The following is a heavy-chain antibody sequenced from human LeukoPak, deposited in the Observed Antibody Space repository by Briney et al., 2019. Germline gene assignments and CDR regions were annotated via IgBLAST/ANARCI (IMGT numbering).Heavy chain of an antibody. V-gene: IGHV4-4*07. D-gene: IGHD2-15*01. J-gene: IGHJ5*02. CDR3: ARVACSGGSCYSGWFDP. Sequence: SETPSLTCTVSGGSISSYYWSWIRQPAGKGLEWIGRIYTSGSTNYNPSLKSRVTMSVDTSKNQFSLKLSSVTAADTAVYYCARVACSGGSCYSGWFDPWGQGTLVTVSS. CDR1: GGSISSYY. CDR2: IYTSGST.